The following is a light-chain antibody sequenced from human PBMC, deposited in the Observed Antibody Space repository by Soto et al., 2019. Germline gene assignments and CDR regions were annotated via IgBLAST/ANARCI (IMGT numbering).Light chain of an antibody. Sequence: DIQMTQSPSSLSASVGDRVSITCQASQDITNYLNWYQHKPGKAPKLLIYDASNLETGVPSRVSGSGSGTDFTFTITSLQPEDIASYYCQQYDSVPPSFGQGTKLEIK. CDR1: QDITNY. CDR2: DAS. J-gene: IGKJ2*01. CDR3: QQYDSVPPS. V-gene: IGKV1-33*01.